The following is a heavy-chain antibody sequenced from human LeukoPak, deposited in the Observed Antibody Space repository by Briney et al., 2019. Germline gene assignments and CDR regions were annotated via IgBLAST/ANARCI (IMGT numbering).Heavy chain of an antibody. CDR3: ARDGSSSAIL. V-gene: IGHV3-11*04. J-gene: IGHJ4*02. Sequence: GGSLRLSCAASGFTFSDYYMSWIRQAPGKGLEWVSYISSGRTTYYADSVKGRFTISRDNAKNSLYLQMNSLRAEDTAIYYCARDGSSSAILWGQGTLVTVSS. D-gene: IGHD6-6*01. CDR2: ISSGRTT. CDR1: GFTFSDYY.